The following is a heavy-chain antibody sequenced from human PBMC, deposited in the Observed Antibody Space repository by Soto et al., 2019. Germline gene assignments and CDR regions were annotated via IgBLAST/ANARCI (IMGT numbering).Heavy chain of an antibody. CDR1: GRSITRSRYY. D-gene: IGHD7-27*01. V-gene: IGHV4-39*01. J-gene: IGHJ1*01. Sequence: SETLSLTCPVCGRSITRSRYYWGWLRQPPGKGLEWIGSIYYSGSTYYNPSLKSRVTISVDTSKNQFSLKLSSVTAADTAVYYCARLDGSALGWHWGQGTLVTVSS. CDR2: IYYSGST. CDR3: ARLDGSALGWH.